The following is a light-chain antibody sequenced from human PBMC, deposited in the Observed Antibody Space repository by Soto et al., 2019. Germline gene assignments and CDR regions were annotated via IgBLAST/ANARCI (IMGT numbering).Light chain of an antibody. V-gene: IGKV3-20*01. Sequence: TQSPSSLSASVGDRVTITCRASQSIRRYLNWYQQKPGQAPRLLIYGASTRATGIPDRFSGSGSGTDFTLTISRLEPEDFAVYYCQQYGNSPPITFGGGTKVEIK. CDR1: QSIRRY. J-gene: IGKJ4*01. CDR2: GAS. CDR3: QQYGNSPPIT.